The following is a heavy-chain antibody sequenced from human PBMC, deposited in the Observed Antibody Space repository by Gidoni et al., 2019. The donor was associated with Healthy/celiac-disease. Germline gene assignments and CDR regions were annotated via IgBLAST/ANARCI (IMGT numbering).Heavy chain of an antibody. CDR2: IWYDGSKK. Sequence: QVQLVVSGGGVVQPGMSLRLSCAASGFTFRCYGMHWVRQAPGKGLDWVAVIWYDGSKKYYADSVKGRFTISRDNSKNTLYRKMNSLRAEDTAVYYCARDSAPYYEDSSGYYRYWGQGTLVTVSS. J-gene: IGHJ4*02. V-gene: IGHV3-33*01. CDR3: ARDSAPYYEDSSGYYRY. CDR1: GFTFRCYG. D-gene: IGHD3-22*01.